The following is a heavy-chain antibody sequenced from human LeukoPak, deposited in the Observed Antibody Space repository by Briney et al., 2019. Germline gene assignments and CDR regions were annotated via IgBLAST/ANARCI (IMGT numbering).Heavy chain of an antibody. D-gene: IGHD3-22*01. V-gene: IGHV4-39*07. CDR3: ARGSWGYYDLNWFDP. CDR2: IYYSGST. J-gene: IGHJ5*02. CDR1: GGSISSSSYY. Sequence: SETLSLTCTVSGGSISSSSYYWGWIRQPPGKGLEWIGSIYYSGSTYYNPSLKSRVTISVDTSKNQFSLKLSSVTAADTAVYYCARGSWGYYDLNWFDPWGQGTLVTVSS.